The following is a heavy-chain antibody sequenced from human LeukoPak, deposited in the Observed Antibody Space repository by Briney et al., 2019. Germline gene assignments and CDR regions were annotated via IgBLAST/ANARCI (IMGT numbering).Heavy chain of an antibody. CDR1: GFTFSSYG. V-gene: IGHV3-23*01. J-gene: IGHJ5*02. D-gene: IGHD3-22*01. CDR2: ISGSGGST. Sequence: GGSLRLSCAASGFTFSSYGMSWVRQAPGKGLEWVSAISGSGGSTYYADSVKGRFTISRDNSKNTLYLQMNSLRAEDTAVYYCAKDHGVPYYDTLVPWFDPWGQGTLVTVSS. CDR3: AKDHGVPYYDTLVPWFDP.